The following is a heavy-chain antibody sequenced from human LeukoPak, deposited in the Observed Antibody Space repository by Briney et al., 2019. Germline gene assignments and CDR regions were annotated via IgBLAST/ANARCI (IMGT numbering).Heavy chain of an antibody. CDR2: ISGSGGTA. D-gene: IGHD3-10*01. CDR3: VKPSYGSGSYSLNAFDI. J-gene: IGHJ3*02. V-gene: IGHV3-23*01. CDR1: GFTFSIYA. Sequence: GGSLRLSCAASGFTFSIYAMSWVRQAPGKGLEWVSAISGSGGTAYYADSVKGRFTISRDNSKNTLYLQMNSLRAEDTAVYYCVKPSYGSGSYSLNAFDIWGQGTMVTVSS.